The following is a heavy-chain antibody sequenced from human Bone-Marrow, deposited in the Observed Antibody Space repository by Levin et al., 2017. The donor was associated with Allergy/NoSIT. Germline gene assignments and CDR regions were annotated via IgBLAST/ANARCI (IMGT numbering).Heavy chain of an antibody. D-gene: IGHD3-3*01. CDR1: GGSISSYY. Sequence: GSLRLSCTVSGGSISSYYWSWIRQPPGKGLEWIGYIYYSGSTNYNPSLKSRVTISVDTSKNQFSLKLSSVTAADTAVYYCARVVPSGYGSVLGNDAFDSWGQGTMVTVSS. V-gene: IGHV4-59*01. J-gene: IGHJ3*02. CDR3: ARVVPSGYGSVLGNDAFDS. CDR2: IYYSGST.